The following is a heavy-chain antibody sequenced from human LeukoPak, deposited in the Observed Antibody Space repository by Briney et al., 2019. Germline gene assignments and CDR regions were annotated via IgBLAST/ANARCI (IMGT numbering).Heavy chain of an antibody. J-gene: IGHJ5*02. V-gene: IGHV3-48*03. CDR1: GFTFSSYE. CDR3: ARELYGDYGDWFDP. Sequence: EGSLRLSCAASGFTFSSYEMNWVRQAPGKGLEWVSYIGSSGSTIYYADSVKGRLTISRDNAKNSLYLQMNSLRAEDTAVYYCARELYGDYGDWFDPWGQGTLVTVSS. D-gene: IGHD4-17*01. CDR2: IGSSGSTI.